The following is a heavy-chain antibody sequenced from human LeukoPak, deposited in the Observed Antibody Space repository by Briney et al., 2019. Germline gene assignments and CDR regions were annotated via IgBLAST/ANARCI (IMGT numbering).Heavy chain of an antibody. CDR3: AILGLQQLVRAFDY. J-gene: IGHJ4*02. CDR1: GFTFSSYG. V-gene: IGHV3-33*01. CDR2: IWYDGSNK. D-gene: IGHD6-13*01. Sequence: HPGRSLRLSCAASGFTFSSYGMHWVRQAPGKGLEWVAVIWYDGSNKYYADSVKGRFTISRDNSKNTLYLQMNSLRAEDTAVYYCAILGLQQLVRAFDYWGQGTLVTVSS.